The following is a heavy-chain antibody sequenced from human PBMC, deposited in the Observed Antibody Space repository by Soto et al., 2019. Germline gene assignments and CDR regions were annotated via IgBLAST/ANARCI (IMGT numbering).Heavy chain of an antibody. CDR1: GFTFNSYS. CDR2: ISSSSSTI. Sequence: ESGGGLVQPGGSLRLSCAASGFTFNSYSMNWVRQAPEKGLEWVSYISSSSSTIYYADSVKGRFTISRDNAKNSLYLQMNSLRDEDTAVYYCARAGYYGSGILLWGQGTLVTVSS. V-gene: IGHV3-48*02. J-gene: IGHJ4*02. CDR3: ARAGYYGSGILL. D-gene: IGHD3-10*01.